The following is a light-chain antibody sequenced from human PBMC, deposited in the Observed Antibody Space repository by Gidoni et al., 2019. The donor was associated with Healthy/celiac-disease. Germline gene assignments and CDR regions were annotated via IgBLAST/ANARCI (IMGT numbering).Light chain of an antibody. CDR3: QQYNSYLYT. J-gene: IGKJ2*01. Sequence: VHTTHSPSTLSASGGDRVPITCRTSQSISSWLAWYQQKPGKAPKLLIYKASSLESGVPSRFSGSGSGTEFTLTISSLQPDDFATYYCQQYNSYLYTFGQGTKLEIK. V-gene: IGKV1-5*03. CDR2: KAS. CDR1: QSISSW.